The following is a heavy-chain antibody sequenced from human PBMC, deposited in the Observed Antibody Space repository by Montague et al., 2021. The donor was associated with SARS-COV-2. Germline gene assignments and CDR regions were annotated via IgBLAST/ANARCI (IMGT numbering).Heavy chain of an antibody. J-gene: IGHJ3*02. V-gene: IGHV2-5*01. D-gene: IGHD3-9*01. CDR2: IYWNDDK. CDR1: GFSRSTSGVG. Sequence: PALGKPTQTLTLTCTFSGFSRSTSGVGVGWIRQPPGKALEWLALIYWNDDKRYSPSLKSRLTITKDTSKNQVVLTMTNMDPVDTATYYCALTRVSYDILTGYYHRDAFDIWGQGTMVTVSS. CDR3: ALTRVSYDILTGYYHRDAFDI.